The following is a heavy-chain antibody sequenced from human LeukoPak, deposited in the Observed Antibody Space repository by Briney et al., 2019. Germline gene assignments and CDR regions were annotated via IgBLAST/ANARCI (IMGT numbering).Heavy chain of an antibody. CDR2: IKQDGSEK. J-gene: IGHJ3*01. CDR1: GFTFNSDW. V-gene: IGHV3-7*01. CDR3: ARAMTD. Sequence: PGGSLRLSCAASGFTFNSDWMTWVRQAPGKGLEWVANIKQDGSEKYYVDSVKGRFTISRDNAKNSLYLQMNSLRAEDTAVYYCARAMTDWGQGTMVTVSS. D-gene: IGHD2-21*02.